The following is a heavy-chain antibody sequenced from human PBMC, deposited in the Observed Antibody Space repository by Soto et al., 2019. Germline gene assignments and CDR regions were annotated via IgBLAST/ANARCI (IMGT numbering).Heavy chain of an antibody. CDR3: ARDSVRGFGELQYYFAY. CDR1: GFTVSSNY. D-gene: IGHD3-10*01. J-gene: IGHJ4*02. CDR2: IYSGGST. Sequence: PGGSLRLSCAASGFTVSSNYMSWVRQAPGKGLEWVSVIYSGGSTYYADSVKGRFTISRDNSKNTLYLQMNSLRAEDTAVYYCARDSVRGFGELQYYFAYWGQGTLVTVSS. V-gene: IGHV3-66*01.